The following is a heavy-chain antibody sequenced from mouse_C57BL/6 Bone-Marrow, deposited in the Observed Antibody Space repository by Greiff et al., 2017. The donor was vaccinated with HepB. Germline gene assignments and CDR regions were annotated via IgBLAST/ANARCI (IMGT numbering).Heavy chain of an antibody. J-gene: IGHJ2*01. D-gene: IGHD1-1*01. CDR3: TDYYYGSPYFDY. V-gene: IGHV6-3*01. Sequence: EVKLMESGGGLVQPGGSMKLSCVASGFTFSNYWMNWVRQSPEKGLEWVAQIRLKSDNYATHYAESVKGRFTISRDDSKSSVYLQMNNLRAEDTGIYYCTDYYYGSPYFDYWGQGTTLTVSS. CDR2: IRLKSDNYAT. CDR1: GFTFSNYW.